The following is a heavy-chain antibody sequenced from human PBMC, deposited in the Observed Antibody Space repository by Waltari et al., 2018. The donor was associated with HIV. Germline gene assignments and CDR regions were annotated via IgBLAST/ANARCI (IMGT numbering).Heavy chain of an antibody. J-gene: IGHJ6*02. Sequence: QVHLQESGPGLVKPSETLSLTCPVPGGSITNYYWSWILQPPGKGLEWVGYIHSSGRTNYNPSLKSRVTMSVATSKNQFSLNLSSVTTADTAVYYCARGGNGYAYGDYYYFGMDVWGQGTTVTVSS. D-gene: IGHD5-18*01. V-gene: IGHV4-59*01. CDR3: ARGGNGYAYGDYYYFGMDV. CDR1: GGSITNYY. CDR2: IHSSGRT.